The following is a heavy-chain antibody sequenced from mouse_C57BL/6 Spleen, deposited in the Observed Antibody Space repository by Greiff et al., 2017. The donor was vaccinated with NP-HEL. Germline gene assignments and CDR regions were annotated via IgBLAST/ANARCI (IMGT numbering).Heavy chain of an antibody. D-gene: IGHD2-4*01. CDR1: GFTFSDYY. CDR2: ISNGGGST. V-gene: IGHV5-12*01. J-gene: IGHJ2*01. Sequence: EVQGVESGGGLVQPGGSLKLSCAASGFTFSDYYMYWVRQTPEKRLEWVAYISNGGGSTYYPDTVKGRFTISRDNAKNTLYLQMSRLKSEDTAMYYWARRGDYDYFDYWGQGTPLTVSS. CDR3: ARRGDYDYFDY.